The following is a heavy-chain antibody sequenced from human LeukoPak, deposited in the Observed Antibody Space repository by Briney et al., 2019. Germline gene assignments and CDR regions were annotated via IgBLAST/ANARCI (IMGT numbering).Heavy chain of an antibody. J-gene: IGHJ6*03. CDR3: AREGDCSSTSCYYMDV. Sequence: GGSQRLSCAASGFTFSSYAMHWVRQAPGKGLEWVAVISYDGSNKYYADSVKGRFTISRDNSKNTLYLQMNSLRAEDTAVYYCAREGDCSSTSCYYMDVWGKGTTVTVSS. V-gene: IGHV3-30*04. CDR2: ISYDGSNK. D-gene: IGHD2-2*01. CDR1: GFTFSSYA.